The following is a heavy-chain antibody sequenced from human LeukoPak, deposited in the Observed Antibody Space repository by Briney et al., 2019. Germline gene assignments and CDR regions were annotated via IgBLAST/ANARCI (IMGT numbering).Heavy chain of an antibody. V-gene: IGHV3-74*03. CDR2: ITSDGGST. J-gene: IGHJ4*02. Sequence: GGSLRLPCAAFGFTFSSYAMSWVRQAPGKGLVWVARITSDGGSTTYAESVKGRFTISRDNAKNTLYLEMDSLRAEDTAVYYCARDWYHAIDYWGQGTLVTVSS. CDR3: ARDWYHAIDY. CDR1: GFTFSSYA. D-gene: IGHD2-2*01.